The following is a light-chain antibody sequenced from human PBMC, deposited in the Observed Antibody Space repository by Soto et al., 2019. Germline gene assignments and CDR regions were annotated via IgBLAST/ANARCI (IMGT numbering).Light chain of an antibody. CDR1: SSNIGAGYD. V-gene: IGLV1-40*01. CDR2: GNS. CDR3: QSYDSSLSGVV. J-gene: IGLJ2*01. Sequence: QSVLTQPPSVSGAPGQRVTISCTGSSSNIGAGYDVHWYQQLPGTAPKLLIYGNSNRPSGIPDRFSGSKSGTSASQAITGLQAEDEADYYCQSYDSSLSGVVFGGRTKLTVL.